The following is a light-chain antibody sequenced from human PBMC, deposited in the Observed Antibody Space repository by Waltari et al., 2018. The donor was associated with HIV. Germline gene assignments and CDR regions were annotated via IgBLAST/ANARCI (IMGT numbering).Light chain of an antibody. CDR2: EVT. J-gene: IGLJ3*02. Sequence: QSALTQPPSASGSPGQSVAISCTGTSSDIGGYNYVSWYQQHPGKATKLMIFEVTKRPSGVPERFSGAKSGNTASLTVSGLQAEDEADYYCASYGGTNDLVFGGGTKLTVL. V-gene: IGLV2-8*01. CDR3: ASYGGTNDLV. CDR1: SSDIGGYNY.